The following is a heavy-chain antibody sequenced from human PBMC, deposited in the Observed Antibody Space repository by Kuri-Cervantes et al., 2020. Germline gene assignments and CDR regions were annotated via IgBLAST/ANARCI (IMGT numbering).Heavy chain of an antibody. V-gene: IGHV3-48*02. Sequence: GGSLRLSCAASGFTFSSYSMNWVRQAPGKGLEWVSYISSSSSTIYYADSVKGRFTISRDNAKNSLYLQMNSLRDEDTAVYYCARDRGGYPPSRYGMDVWGQGTTVTVSS. CDR2: ISSSSSTI. CDR3: ARDRGGYPPSRYGMDV. CDR1: GFTFSSYS. J-gene: IGHJ6*02. D-gene: IGHD5-24*01.